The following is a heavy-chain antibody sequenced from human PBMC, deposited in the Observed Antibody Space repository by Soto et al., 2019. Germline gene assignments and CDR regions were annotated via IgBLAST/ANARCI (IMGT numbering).Heavy chain of an antibody. Sequence: EVQLLESGGGLVHPGGSLRLSCAASGFTFGIYAMNWVRQAPGKGLEWVSIISGRGSTTYYADSVKGGYTISRDNSKNTLYLQMSSLRAEDTAVYYCARRAGYSDYGLIHSYGLDVWGQGTTVTVSS. J-gene: IGHJ6*02. CDR1: GFTFGIYA. V-gene: IGHV3-23*01. D-gene: IGHD5-12*01. CDR2: ISGRGSTT. CDR3: ARRAGYSDYGLIHSYGLDV.